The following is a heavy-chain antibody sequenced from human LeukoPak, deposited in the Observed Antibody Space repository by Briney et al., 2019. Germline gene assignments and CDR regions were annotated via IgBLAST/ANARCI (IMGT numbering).Heavy chain of an antibody. D-gene: IGHD6-13*01. V-gene: IGHV4-59*08. CDR2: YSGST. J-gene: IGHJ3*02. CDR1: GGSISSYY. CDR3: ARHSTIAGTEYAFDI. Sequence: SETLSLTCTVSGGSISSYYWSWIRQPPGKGLEWIGYYSGSTNYNPSLKSRVTISVDTSKNQFSLKLSSVTAADTAVYYCARHSTIAGTEYAFDIWGQGTMVTVSS.